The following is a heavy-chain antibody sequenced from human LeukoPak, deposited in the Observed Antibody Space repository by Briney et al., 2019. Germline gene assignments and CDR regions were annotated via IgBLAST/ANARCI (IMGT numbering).Heavy chain of an antibody. J-gene: IGHJ4*02. D-gene: IGHD3-22*01. CDR3: TKHPSGYYYDHFDY. Sequence: GGSLRLSCAASGFTFSSSAMSWVRQAPGKGLEWVSSISKGSGYIYQTDSVKGRFTISRDNAKNSLFLEMNSLRVEDTAVYYCTKHPSGYYYDHFDYWGQGTLVTVSS. CDR2: ISKGSGYI. CDR1: GFTFSSSA. V-gene: IGHV3-21*01.